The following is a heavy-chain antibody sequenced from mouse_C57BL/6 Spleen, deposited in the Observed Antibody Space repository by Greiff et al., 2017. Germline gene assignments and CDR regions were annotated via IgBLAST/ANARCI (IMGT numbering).Heavy chain of an antibody. D-gene: IGHD3-2*02. J-gene: IGHJ2*01. V-gene: IGHV1-80*01. CDR3: AREDSSGYGFDY. CDR2: IYPGDGDT. Sequence: QVQLQQSGAELVKPGASVKISCKASGYAFSSYWMNWVKQRPGKGLEWIGQIYPGDGDTNYNGKFKGKATLTADKSSSTAYMQLSSLTSEDSAVYFCAREDSSGYGFDYWGQGTTLTVSS. CDR1: GYAFSSYW.